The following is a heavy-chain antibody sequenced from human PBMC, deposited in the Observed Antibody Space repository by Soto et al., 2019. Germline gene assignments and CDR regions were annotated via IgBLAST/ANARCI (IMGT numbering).Heavy chain of an antibody. CDR1: GGTFSSYA. Sequence: ASVKASCKSSGGTFSSYAISWVRQAPGQGLEWMGGIIPIFGNTGYAQKFQGRVTMTRNTSISTAYMELSSLRSEDTAVYYCARTLYGDNVDYWGQGTLVTVSS. CDR2: IIPIFGNT. J-gene: IGHJ4*02. CDR3: ARTLYGDNVDY. D-gene: IGHD4-17*01. V-gene: IGHV1-8*02.